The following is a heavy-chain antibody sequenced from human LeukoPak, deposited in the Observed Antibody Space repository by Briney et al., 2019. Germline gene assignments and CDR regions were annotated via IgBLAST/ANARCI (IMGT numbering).Heavy chain of an antibody. CDR2: INEDGSTT. CDR1: GFTFSSNW. V-gene: IGHV3-74*01. CDR3: VRDLGGRSGH. Sequence: GGSLRLSCAASGFTFSSNWMHWVRQAPGKGLVWVSRINEDGSTTNYADSVKGRSTIFRDNAKNTLCLQMNSLRAEDTAVYYCVRDLGGRSGHWGQGTLVTVSS. J-gene: IGHJ4*02. D-gene: IGHD1-26*01.